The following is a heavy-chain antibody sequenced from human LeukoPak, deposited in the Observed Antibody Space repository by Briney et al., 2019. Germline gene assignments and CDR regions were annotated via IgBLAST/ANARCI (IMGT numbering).Heavy chain of an antibody. CDR2: IYSGTNT. J-gene: IGHJ4*02. CDR3: ARDWNGDYCFEE. CDR1: GFTFSNNY. D-gene: IGHD4-17*01. V-gene: IGHV3-66*02. Sequence: PGGSLRLSCAASGFTFSNNYMSWVRQAPGKGLEWVSVIYSGTNTYYSDSVKGRFAISRDDSKNTLYLQMNNLRGEDTAVYHCARDWNGDYCFEEWGQGTLVTVSS.